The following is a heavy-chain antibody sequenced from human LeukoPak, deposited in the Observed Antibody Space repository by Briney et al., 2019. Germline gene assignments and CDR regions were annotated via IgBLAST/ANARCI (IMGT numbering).Heavy chain of an antibody. D-gene: IGHD3-22*01. Sequence: ASVKVSCKASGYTFTGYYMHWVRQAPGQGLEWMGWINPNSGGTNYAQKFQGRVTMTRDTSISTAYMELSRLRSDDTAVYYCARVGWSSGYPTPYFDYWGQGTLVTVSS. CDR3: ARVGWSSGYPTPYFDY. V-gene: IGHV1-2*02. J-gene: IGHJ4*02. CDR1: GYTFTGYY. CDR2: INPNSGGT.